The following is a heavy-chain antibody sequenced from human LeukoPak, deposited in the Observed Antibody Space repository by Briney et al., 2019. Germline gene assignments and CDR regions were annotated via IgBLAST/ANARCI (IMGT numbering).Heavy chain of an antibody. V-gene: IGHV3-30-3*01. CDR1: GFTFSTYA. J-gene: IGHJ5*02. D-gene: IGHD1-1*01. CDR2: ISYDGSNE. Sequence: GGSLRLSCAASGFTFSTYAMHWVRQAPDKGLEWVAIISYDGSNEYYADSVKGRFTISRDNSKNTLYLQMNSLRPEDTAVYYCARRATRSIYWFDPWGQGTLVTVSS. CDR3: ARRATRSIYWFDP.